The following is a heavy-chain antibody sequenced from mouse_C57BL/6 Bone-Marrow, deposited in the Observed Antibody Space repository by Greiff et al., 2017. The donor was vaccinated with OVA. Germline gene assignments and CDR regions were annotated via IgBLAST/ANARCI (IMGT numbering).Heavy chain of an antibody. V-gene: IGHV10-1*01. CDR3: VRHGVGYYFDY. CDR2: IRSKSNNYAT. J-gene: IGHJ2*01. D-gene: IGHD1-1*02. CDR1: GFSFNTYA. Sequence: EVQRVESGGGLVQPKGSLKLSCAASGFSFNTYAMNWVRQAPGKGLEWVARIRSKSNNYATYYADSVKDRFTISRDDSESMLYLQMNNLKTEDTAMYYCVRHGVGYYFDYWGQGTTLTDSS.